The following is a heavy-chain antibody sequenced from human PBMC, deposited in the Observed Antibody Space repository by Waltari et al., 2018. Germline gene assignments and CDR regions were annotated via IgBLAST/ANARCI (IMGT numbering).Heavy chain of an antibody. V-gene: IGHV4-61*09. CDR1: GGSISSGSYY. CDR3: ARSTVTTVDWFDP. D-gene: IGHD4-17*01. Sequence: QVQLQESGPGLVKPSQTLSLTCTVSGGSISSGSYYWSWIRQPAGKGLEWIGYIYTSGSTYYNPSLKSRVTISVDTSKNQFSLKLSSVTAADTAVYYCARSTVTTVDWFDPWGQGTLVTVSS. J-gene: IGHJ5*02. CDR2: IYTSGST.